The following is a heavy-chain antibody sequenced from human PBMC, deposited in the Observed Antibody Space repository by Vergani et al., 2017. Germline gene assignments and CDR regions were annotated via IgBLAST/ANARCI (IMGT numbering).Heavy chain of an antibody. CDR1: GGSISSSTW. V-gene: IGHV4-4*02. CDR2: IYHSGST. Sequence: QVQLQESGPGLVKPSGTLSLTCAVPGGSISSSTWWSWVRQPPGKGLEWIGEIYHSGSTNYNPSLKSRVTISVDKSKNPFSLKLSSVTAADTAVYYCARKGYSYGFAPVYAFDIWGQGTMVTVSS. D-gene: IGHD5-18*01. J-gene: IGHJ3*02. CDR3: ARKGYSYGFAPVYAFDI.